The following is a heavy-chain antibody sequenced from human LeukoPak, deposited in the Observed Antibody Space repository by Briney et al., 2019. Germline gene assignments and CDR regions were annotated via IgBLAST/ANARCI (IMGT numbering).Heavy chain of an antibody. D-gene: IGHD2-2*01. CDR3: ARYCSSTSCYSRVGFDP. CDR2: MNPNSGNT. Sequence: ASVKVSCKASGYTFTSYDINWVRQATGQGLEWMGWMNPNSGNTGYAQKFQGRVTITRNTSISTAYMELSSLRSEDTAVYYCARYCSSTSCYSRVGFDPWGQGTLVTVSS. J-gene: IGHJ5*02. V-gene: IGHV1-8*03. CDR1: GYTFTSYD.